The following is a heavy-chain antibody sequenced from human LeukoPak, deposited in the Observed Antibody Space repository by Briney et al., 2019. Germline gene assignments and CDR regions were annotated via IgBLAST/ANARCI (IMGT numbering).Heavy chain of an antibody. Sequence: GGSLRLSCAASGFTFDDYAMHWVRQAPGKGLEWVTGISWNGGSIGYADSVKGRFTISRDNAKTSLYLQMNSLRSEDTALYYCAKDMSGDYGIDYWGQRTLVTVSS. J-gene: IGHJ4*02. V-gene: IGHV3-9*01. CDR1: GFTFDDYA. D-gene: IGHD4-17*01. CDR2: ISWNGGSI. CDR3: AKDMSGDYGIDY.